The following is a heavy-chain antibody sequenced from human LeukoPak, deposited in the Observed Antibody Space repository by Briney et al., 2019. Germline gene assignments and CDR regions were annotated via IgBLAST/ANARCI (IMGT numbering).Heavy chain of an antibody. CDR2: ISSSGDFT. CDR1: GFTFNIYS. Sequence: QTGGSLRLSCAASGFTFNIYSMSWVRQAPGKGLEWVSSISSSGDFTVYAGSVKGRFTISRDNSKNTLYLQMNSLRAEDTAVYYCARGGSRVGATDYYFDYWGQGTLVTVAS. V-gene: IGHV3-23*01. CDR3: ARGGSRVGATDYYFDY. D-gene: IGHD1-26*01. J-gene: IGHJ4*02.